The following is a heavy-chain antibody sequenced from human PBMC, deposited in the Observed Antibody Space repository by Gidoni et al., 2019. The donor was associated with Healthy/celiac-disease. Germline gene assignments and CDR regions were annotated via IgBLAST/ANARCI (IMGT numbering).Heavy chain of an antibody. V-gene: IGHV3-30-3*01. CDR1: GFTFRSYA. CDR2: ISYDGSNK. CDR3: ARARIAAAGRNWFDP. D-gene: IGHD6-13*01. Sequence: QVQLVESGGGVVQPGRSLRLSCAASGFTFRSYAMHWVRQAPGKGLEWVAVISYDGSNKYYADSVKGRFTISRDNSKNTLYLQMNSLRAEDTAVYYCARARIAAAGRNWFDPWGQGTLVTVSS. J-gene: IGHJ5*02.